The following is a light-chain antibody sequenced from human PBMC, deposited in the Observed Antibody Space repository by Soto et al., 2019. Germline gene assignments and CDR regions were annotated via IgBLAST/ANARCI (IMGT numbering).Light chain of an antibody. Sequence: EIVLTQSPGTQSLSPGERAILSCRASQSVRGSYLAWYQQKPGQAPRLLLYGASTRVDGIPDRFSGGGSGTDFSLTIIRLEPEDFAVYYCHQYGSSPVTFGGGTKVEIK. CDR3: HQYGSSPVT. CDR2: GAS. CDR1: QSVRGSY. J-gene: IGKJ4*01. V-gene: IGKV3-20*01.